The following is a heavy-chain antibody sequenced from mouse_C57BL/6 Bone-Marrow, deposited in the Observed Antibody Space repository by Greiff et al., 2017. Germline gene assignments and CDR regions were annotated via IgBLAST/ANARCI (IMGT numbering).Heavy chain of an antibody. Sequence: QVQLQQPGAELVKPGASVKLSCKASGYTFTSYWMQWVKQRPGQGLEWIGEIDPSDSYTNYNQKFKGKATLTVDTSSSTAYMQLSSLTSEDSAVYYCARELWLRRVPYYAMDYWGQGTSVTVSS. CDR3: ARELWLRRVPYYAMDY. V-gene: IGHV1-50*01. CDR2: IDPSDSYT. D-gene: IGHD2-2*01. CDR1: GYTFTSYW. J-gene: IGHJ4*01.